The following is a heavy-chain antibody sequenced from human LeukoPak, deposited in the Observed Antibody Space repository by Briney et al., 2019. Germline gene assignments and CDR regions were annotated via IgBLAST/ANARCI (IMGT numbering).Heavy chain of an antibody. Sequence: ASVKVSCKASGYTFTSYDINWVRQATGQGLEWMGWMNPNSGNTGYAQKFQGRVTMTRNTSISTAYMELSSLRSEDTAVYYCARGRGGNYDILTGYLLYYYYGMDVWGQGTTVTVSS. CDR1: GYTFTSYD. CDR2: MNPNSGNT. CDR3: ARGRGGNYDILTGYLLYYYYGMDV. V-gene: IGHV1-8*01. D-gene: IGHD3-9*01. J-gene: IGHJ6*02.